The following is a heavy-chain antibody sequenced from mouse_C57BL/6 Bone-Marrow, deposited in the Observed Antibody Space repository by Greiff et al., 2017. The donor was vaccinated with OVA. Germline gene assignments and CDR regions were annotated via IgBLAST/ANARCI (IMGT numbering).Heavy chain of an antibody. CDR2: ISYDGSN. CDR1: GYSITSGYY. V-gene: IGHV3-6*01. J-gene: IGHJ3*01. Sequence: EVQLQQSGPGLVKPSQYLSLTCSVTGYSITSGYYWNWIRQFPGNKLEWMGYISYDGSNNYNPSLKNRISITRDTSKNQFFLKLNSVTTEDTATYYCARDQTTVAPWFAYWGQGTLVTVSA. CDR3: ARDQTTVAPWFAY. D-gene: IGHD1-1*01.